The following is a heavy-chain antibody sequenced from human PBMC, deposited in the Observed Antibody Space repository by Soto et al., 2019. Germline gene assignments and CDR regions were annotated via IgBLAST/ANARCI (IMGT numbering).Heavy chain of an antibody. CDR1: GFSFSSYA. J-gene: IGHJ4*02. CDR2: LSATGGSL. V-gene: IGHV3-23*01. CDR3: AKGSFEYCASVAN. D-gene: IGHD2-21*01. Sequence: EVQLLESGGGLVQPGGSLRLSCAASGFSFSSYAMVWVRQAPGKGLEWVSVLSATGGSLYFADSGKGRFTISRDNSQNVLFLEMNSLRAEETATNLCAKGSFEYCASVANWGQGTLVVASS.